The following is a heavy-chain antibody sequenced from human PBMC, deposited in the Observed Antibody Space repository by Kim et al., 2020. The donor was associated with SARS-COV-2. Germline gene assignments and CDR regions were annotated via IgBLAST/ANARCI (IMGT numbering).Heavy chain of an antibody. Sequence: PSLKSRLTITKDTSKNQVVLTMTNMDPVDTATYYCAHGPYGSAKGDYFDYWGQGTLVTVSS. CDR3: AHGPYGSAKGDYFDY. V-gene: IGHV2-5*01. D-gene: IGHD3-10*01. J-gene: IGHJ4*02.